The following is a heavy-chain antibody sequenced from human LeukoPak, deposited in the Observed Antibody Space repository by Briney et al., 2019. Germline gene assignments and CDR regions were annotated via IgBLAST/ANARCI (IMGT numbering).Heavy chain of an antibody. D-gene: IGHD6-13*01. J-gene: IGHJ4*02. CDR1: GGTFSSYA. CDR2: IIPIFGTA. CDR3: ARGWSGIAAAGSVN. Sequence: SVKVSCKASGGTFSSYAISWVRQAPGQGLEWMGGIIPIFGTANYAQKFQGRVTITADESTSTAYMELRSLRSEDTTVYSCARGWSGIAAAGSVNWGQGTLVTVSS. V-gene: IGHV1-69*13.